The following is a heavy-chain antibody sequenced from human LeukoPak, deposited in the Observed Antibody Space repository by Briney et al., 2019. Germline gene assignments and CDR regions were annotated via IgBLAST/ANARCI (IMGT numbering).Heavy chain of an antibody. CDR2: MNPNSGNT. D-gene: IGHD3-9*01. Sequence: VASVKVSCKASGYTFTSYDISWVRQATGQGLEWMGWMNPNSGNTGYAQKFQGRVTMTRNTSISTAYMELSSLRSEDTAVYYCARYSVLRYFDDDAFDIWGQGTMVTVSS. CDR3: ARYSVLRYFDDDAFDI. J-gene: IGHJ3*02. V-gene: IGHV1-8*01. CDR1: GYTFTSYD.